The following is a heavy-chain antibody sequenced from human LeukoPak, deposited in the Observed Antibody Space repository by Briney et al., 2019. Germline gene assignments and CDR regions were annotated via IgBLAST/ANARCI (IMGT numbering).Heavy chain of an antibody. V-gene: IGHV6-1*01. Sequence: SQTLSLTCAISGDSGSSNSAAWNWIRQSPSRGLEWLGRTYYKSKWYNDYAVSVKSRVTINPDTSKNQFSLQLNSVTPEDTSIYYCASTHSSGRYLDYWGQGTLVTVSS. J-gene: IGHJ4*02. D-gene: IGHD6-19*01. CDR3: ASTHSSGRYLDY. CDR2: TYYKSKWYN. CDR1: GDSGSSNSAA.